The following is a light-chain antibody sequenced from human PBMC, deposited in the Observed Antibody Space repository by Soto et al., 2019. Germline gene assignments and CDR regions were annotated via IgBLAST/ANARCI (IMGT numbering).Light chain of an antibody. CDR3: MQALQSRT. J-gene: IGKJ1*01. CDR1: QSLLHSNGYDY. CDR2: LGS. V-gene: IGKV2-28*01. Sequence: DIVMTQTPLSLPVTPGEPASISCRSSQSLLHSNGYDYLDWYLQRPGQSPQLLIYLGSKRASGVPDRFSGSGSGTDFTLTISRVEAGDVGIYYGMQALQSRTFGQGTKVEIK.